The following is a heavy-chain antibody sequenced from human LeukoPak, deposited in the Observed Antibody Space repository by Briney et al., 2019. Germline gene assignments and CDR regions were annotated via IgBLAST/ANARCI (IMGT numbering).Heavy chain of an antibody. CDR2: ISASDGTT. D-gene: IGHD4-17*01. CDR1: GYSFSIYG. Sequence: GASVQVSCKASGYSFSIYGITWARQAPGQGLEYLGWISASDGTTNYAQKVQDRVTMTTDTSTSTAYLELRSLRSEDTAVYYCARWGAAVTTHFTHWGQGTRVTVSS. V-gene: IGHV1-18*01. J-gene: IGHJ4*02. CDR3: ARWGAAVTTHFTH.